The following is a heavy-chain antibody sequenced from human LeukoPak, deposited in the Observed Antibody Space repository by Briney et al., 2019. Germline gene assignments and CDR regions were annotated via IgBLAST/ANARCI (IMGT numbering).Heavy chain of an antibody. CDR3: ARGSPIIMVRGGRGQGMDV. J-gene: IGHJ6*02. CDR2: INPSGGST. D-gene: IGHD3-10*01. CDR1: GYTFSNYY. V-gene: IGHV1-46*01. Sequence: GASVKVSCKASGYTFSNYYMHWVRQAPGQGLEWMGIINPSGGSTSYAQKFQGRVTVTRDTSTSTVYMELSSLRSEDTAVYYCARGSPIIMVRGGRGQGMDVWGQGTTVTVSS.